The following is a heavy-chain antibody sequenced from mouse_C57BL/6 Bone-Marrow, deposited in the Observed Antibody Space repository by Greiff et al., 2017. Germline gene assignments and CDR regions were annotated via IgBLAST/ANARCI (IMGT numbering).Heavy chain of an antibody. V-gene: IGHV14-4*01. CDR1: GFNFKDDY. CDR2: IDPENGDT. J-gene: IGHJ1*03. CDR3: TTGCHYYGSSSFV. D-gene: IGHD1-1*01. Sequence: EVQLQESGAELVRPGASVKLSCTASGFNFKDDYMHWVKQRTEQGLEWIGWIDPENGDTEYASKFQGKATITADTSSNTAYLQLSSLTSEDTAFYYCTTGCHYYGSSSFVWGTGTTVTVSS.